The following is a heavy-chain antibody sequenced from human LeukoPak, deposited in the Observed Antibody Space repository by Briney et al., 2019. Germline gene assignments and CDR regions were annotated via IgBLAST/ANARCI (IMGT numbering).Heavy chain of an antibody. CDR3: ARQTRPVYSGYENAFDI. Sequence: PSEPLSLPRTLSGRSITINNYYCDWIRQPPGKGLDWIGDLYYSRSTPYNPSLKSRVTISVDTSKNQFSLKLNSVTAADTAVYYCARQTRPVYSGYENAFDIWGQGTMVTVSS. J-gene: IGHJ3*02. D-gene: IGHD5-12*01. V-gene: IGHV4-39*01. CDR1: GRSITINNYY. CDR2: LYYSRST.